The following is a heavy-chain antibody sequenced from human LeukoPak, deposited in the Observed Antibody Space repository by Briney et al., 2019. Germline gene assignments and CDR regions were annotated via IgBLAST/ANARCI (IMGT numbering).Heavy chain of an antibody. CDR2: ISSSSSYI. CDR3: ARDKWGGWELLLDY. Sequence: TGGSLRLSCAASGFTFSSYSMTWVRQAPGKGLEWVSSISSSSSYIYYADSVKGRFTIPRDNAKNSLYLQMNSLRAEDTAVYYCARDKWGGWELLLDYWGQGTLVTVSS. CDR1: GFTFSSYS. J-gene: IGHJ4*02. V-gene: IGHV3-21*01. D-gene: IGHD1-26*01.